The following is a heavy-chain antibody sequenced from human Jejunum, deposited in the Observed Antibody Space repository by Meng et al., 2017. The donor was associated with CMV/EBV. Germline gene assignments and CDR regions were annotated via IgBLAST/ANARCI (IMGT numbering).Heavy chain of an antibody. Sequence: GGSMTSNNYHWGWIRHSPGKGLEWIGSTHHTGSTYYNPSLKRRLTISVDTSNNQFSLKLTSVTVADTAVYYCTRVDTGTTFLHDFWGQGTLVTVSS. V-gene: IGHV4-39*07. CDR1: GGSMTSNNYH. CDR3: TRVDTGTTFLHDF. CDR2: THHTGST. D-gene: IGHD4-11*01. J-gene: IGHJ4*02.